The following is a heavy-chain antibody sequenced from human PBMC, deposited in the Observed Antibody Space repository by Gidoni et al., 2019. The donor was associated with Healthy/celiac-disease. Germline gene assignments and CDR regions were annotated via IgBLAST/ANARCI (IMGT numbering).Heavy chain of an antibody. Sequence: QVQLQQWGAGLLKPSETLSLTCAVYGGSFSGYYWSWIRQPPGKGLEWIGEINHSGSTNYNPSLKSRVTISVDTSKNQFSLKLSSVTAAGTAVYYCARDYPAAPGYSSSWYGNWGQGTLVTVSS. J-gene: IGHJ4*02. V-gene: IGHV4-34*01. CDR3: ARDYPAAPGYSSSWYGN. CDR2: INHSGST. D-gene: IGHD6-13*01. CDR1: GGSFSGYY.